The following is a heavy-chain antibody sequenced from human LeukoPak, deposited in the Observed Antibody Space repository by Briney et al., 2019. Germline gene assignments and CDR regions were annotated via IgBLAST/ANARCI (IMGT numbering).Heavy chain of an antibody. Sequence: SETLSLTCTVSGGSIIGYYWNWIRQPPGKGLDWIGYIYHSGSTNYNPSLKSRVTISVDTSKTQISLKLRAVTAADTAVYYCARSRVWSDYWGYFDYWGQGTLVTVSS. D-gene: IGHD3-3*01. V-gene: IGHV4-59*01. CDR2: IYHSGST. J-gene: IGHJ4*02. CDR1: GGSIIGYY. CDR3: ARSRVWSDYWGYFDY.